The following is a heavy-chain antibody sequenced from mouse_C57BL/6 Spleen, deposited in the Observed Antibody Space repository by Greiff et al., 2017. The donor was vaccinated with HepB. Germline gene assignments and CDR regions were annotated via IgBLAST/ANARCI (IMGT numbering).Heavy chain of an antibody. D-gene: IGHD4-1*01. CDR2: ISSGSSTI. J-gene: IGHJ4*01. CDR1: GFTFSDYG. Sequence: EVHLVESGAGLVKPGGSLKLSCAASGFTFSDYGMHWVRQAPEKGLEWVAYISSGSSTIYYADTVKGRFTISRDNATNTLFRQMTSLRSEDTAMYYCARTGTRYAMDYWGQGTSLTVSS. CDR3: ARTGTRYAMDY. V-gene: IGHV5-17*01.